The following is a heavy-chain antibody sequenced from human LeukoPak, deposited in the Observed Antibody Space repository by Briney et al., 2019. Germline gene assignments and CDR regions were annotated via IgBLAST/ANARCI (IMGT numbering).Heavy chain of an antibody. CDR2: IGRNGGDI. J-gene: IGHJ4*02. CDR1: GFTFSSYA. V-gene: IGHV3-23*01. CDR3: AKYAPSTTVVTRFFDY. Sequence: QTGGSLRLSCAASGFTFSSYAMTWVRQAPGKGLEWVSVIGRNGGDIQYADSVKGRFTISRDNSKNTLYLQMNSLRAEDTAVYYCAKYAPSTTVVTRFFDYWGQGTLVTVSS. D-gene: IGHD4-23*01.